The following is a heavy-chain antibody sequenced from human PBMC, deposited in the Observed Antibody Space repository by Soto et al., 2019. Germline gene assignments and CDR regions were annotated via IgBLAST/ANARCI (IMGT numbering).Heavy chain of an antibody. V-gene: IGHV2-5*02. D-gene: IGHD3-22*01. J-gene: IGHJ4*02. Sequence: QITLKESGPTLVKPTQTLTLTCTFSGFSLSTSGVGVGWIRQPPGKALEWLALIYWDDDKRYSPSLKSRLTITKDTSKNPVVLTMPNIDPVDTATYYCARTMIVVVTNQDYFDYWGQGTLVTVSS. CDR1: GFSLSTSGVG. CDR3: ARTMIVVVTNQDYFDY. CDR2: IYWDDDK.